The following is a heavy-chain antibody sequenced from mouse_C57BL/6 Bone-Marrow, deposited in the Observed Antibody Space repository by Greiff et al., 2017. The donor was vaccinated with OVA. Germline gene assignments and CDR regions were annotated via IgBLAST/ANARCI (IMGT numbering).Heavy chain of an antibody. CDR1: GYTFTSYW. Sequence: QVQLQQPGAELVRPGPSVKLSCKASGYTFTSYWMHWVKQRPGQGLAWIGVIDPSDSSTNYNQTFKGKATLTVVTSSSTAYMQLSSLTSEDSAVYYCARWGGGSSSCAYWGQGTLVTVSA. CDR3: ARWGGGSSSCAY. V-gene: IGHV1-59*01. D-gene: IGHD1-1*01. CDR2: IDPSDSST. J-gene: IGHJ3*01.